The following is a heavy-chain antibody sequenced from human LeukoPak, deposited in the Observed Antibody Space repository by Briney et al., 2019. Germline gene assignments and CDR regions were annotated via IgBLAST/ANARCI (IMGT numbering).Heavy chain of an antibody. D-gene: IGHD6-13*01. J-gene: IGHJ4*02. CDR3: ATETYSSTWTPPKFDF. CDR1: GFTFSRYW. Sequence: PGGSLRLSCAASGFTFSRYWMNWIRQAPGKGLEWVANINEDGTEIYYIDAVRGRFTISRDNAKNSLFLQMNSLRGEDTAFYYCATETYSSTWTPPKFDFWGQGTLVTVSS. V-gene: IGHV3-7*01. CDR2: INEDGTEI.